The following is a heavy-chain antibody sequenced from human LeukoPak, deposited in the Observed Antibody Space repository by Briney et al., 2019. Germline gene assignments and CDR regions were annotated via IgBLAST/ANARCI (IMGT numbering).Heavy chain of an antibody. CDR1: GGSISGYY. Sequence: PSETLSLTCTVSGGSISGYYWSWLRQPPGKGLEWIGYIYYSRSTKHNPSLKSRVTMSVETSKNQFSLKVTSVTAADTAVYYCARDQTVTTTYGMDVWGQGASVTVSS. CDR2: IYYSRST. D-gene: IGHD4-17*01. V-gene: IGHV4-59*01. J-gene: IGHJ6*02. CDR3: ARDQTVTTTYGMDV.